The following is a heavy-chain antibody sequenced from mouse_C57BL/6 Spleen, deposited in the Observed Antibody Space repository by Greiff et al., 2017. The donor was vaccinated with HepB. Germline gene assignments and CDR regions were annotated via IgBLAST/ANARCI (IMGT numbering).Heavy chain of an antibody. J-gene: IGHJ4*01. CDR2: IRLKSDNYAT. CDR1: GFTFSNYW. CDR3: TARWFGAMDY. Sequence: EVKLEESGGGLVQPGGSMKLSCVASGFTFSNYWMNWVRQSPEKGLEWVAQIRLKSDNYATHYAESVKGRFTISRDDSKSRVYLQMNNLRAEDTGIYYCTARWFGAMDYWGQGTSVTVSS. V-gene: IGHV6-3*01. D-gene: IGHD2-3*01.